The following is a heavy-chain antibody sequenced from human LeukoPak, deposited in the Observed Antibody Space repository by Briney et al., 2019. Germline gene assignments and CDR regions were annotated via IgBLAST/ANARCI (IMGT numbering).Heavy chain of an antibody. CDR3: AKDPGYYYYGMDV. CDR2: ISGSGGST. V-gene: IGHV3-23*01. Sequence: PGGSLRLSCAASGFTFSSYAMSWVRQAPGKGLEWVSAISGSGGSTYYGDSVKGRFTISRDNSKNTLYLQMNSLRAEDTAVYYCAKDPGYYYYGMDVWGQGTTVTVSS. CDR1: GFTFSSYA. J-gene: IGHJ6*02.